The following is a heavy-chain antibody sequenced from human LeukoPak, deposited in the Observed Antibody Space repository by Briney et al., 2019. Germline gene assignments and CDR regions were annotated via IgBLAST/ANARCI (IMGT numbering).Heavy chain of an antibody. CDR3: AKDRGFRYDSSGPRDNWFDP. D-gene: IGHD3-22*01. V-gene: IGHV3-23*01. CDR1: GLTFSNYV. Sequence: GGSLRLSCAASGLTFSNYVMTWVRQAPGKGLEWVSAISGSGGHTYYADSVKGRFTISRDNSKNTVYLQMNSLRAEDTAVYYCAKDRGFRYDSSGPRDNWFDPWGQGTLVTVSS. J-gene: IGHJ5*02. CDR2: ISGSGGHT.